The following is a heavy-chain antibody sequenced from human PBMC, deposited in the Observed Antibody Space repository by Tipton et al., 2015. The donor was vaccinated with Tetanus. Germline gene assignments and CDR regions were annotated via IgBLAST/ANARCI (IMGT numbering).Heavy chain of an antibody. V-gene: IGHV3-30*14. Sequence: SLRLSCAASGFKFGTYPMHWVRQAPGKGLDWVAIISFDGTGTNYADSLKGRFTVSRDNSKNTLYLQMNSLTAEDTAVYYCARMVNWGRYLDSWGQGTLVIVSS. J-gene: IGHJ4*02. CDR3: ARMVNWGRYLDS. CDR1: GFKFGTYP. D-gene: IGHD7-27*01. CDR2: ISFDGTGT.